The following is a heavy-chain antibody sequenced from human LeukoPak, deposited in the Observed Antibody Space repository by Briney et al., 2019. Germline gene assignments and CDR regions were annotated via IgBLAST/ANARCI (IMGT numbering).Heavy chain of an antibody. CDR3: ARATLGYSSSWYVFGDQLDY. Sequence: ASVKVSCKASGYTFTSYYMHWVRQAPGQGLEWMGIINPSGGSTSYAQKFQGRVTMTRDTSTSTVYMELSSLRSEDTAVYYCARATLGYSSSWYVFGDQLDYWGQGTLVTVSS. D-gene: IGHD6-13*01. CDR1: GYTFTSYY. J-gene: IGHJ4*02. V-gene: IGHV1-46*01. CDR2: INPSGGST.